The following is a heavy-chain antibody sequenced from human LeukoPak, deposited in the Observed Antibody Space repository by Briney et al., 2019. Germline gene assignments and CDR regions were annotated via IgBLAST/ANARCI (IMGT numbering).Heavy chain of an antibody. CDR1: GFAFSSYW. Sequence: PGGSLRLSCAASGFAFSSYWMDWVRQAPGKGPEWVANLKHDGIEKYLVDSVKGRFAISRDNAKNLLYLQMNNLRVEDTAVYYCARDLPFEDWGQGTLVTVSS. CDR2: LKHDGIEK. V-gene: IGHV3-7*01. J-gene: IGHJ4*02. D-gene: IGHD2/OR15-2a*01. CDR3: ARDLPFED.